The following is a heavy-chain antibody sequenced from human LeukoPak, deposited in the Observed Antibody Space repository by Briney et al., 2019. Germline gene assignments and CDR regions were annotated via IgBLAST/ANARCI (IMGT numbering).Heavy chain of an antibody. CDR3: AKDYSGIAVAGTIY. V-gene: IGHV3-23*01. CDR1: GFTFSSYA. D-gene: IGHD6-19*01. J-gene: IGHJ4*02. CDR2: ISGSGGST. Sequence: GGSLRLSCAASGFTFSSYAMNWVRQAPGKGLEWVSAISGSGGSTYYADSVKGRFTISRDNSKNTLYLQMNSLRAEDTAVYYCAKDYSGIAVAGTIYWGQGTLVTVSS.